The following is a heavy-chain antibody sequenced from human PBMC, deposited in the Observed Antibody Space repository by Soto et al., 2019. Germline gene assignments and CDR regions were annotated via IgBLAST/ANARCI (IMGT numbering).Heavy chain of an antibody. D-gene: IGHD6-13*01. V-gene: IGHV2-5*02. J-gene: IGHJ4*02. CDR2: IYWDDDK. CDR3: AHYSSTSSFDY. Sequence: QITLKESGPTLVKPTQTFTLACTFSGFSLSTCGMGVGWIRQPPGKALEWLALIYWDDDKRYSPSLKSRLTITKATSKNQVVLTMTNMDPVDTATYYCAHYSSTSSFDYWGQGTLVTVSS. CDR1: GFSLSTCGMG.